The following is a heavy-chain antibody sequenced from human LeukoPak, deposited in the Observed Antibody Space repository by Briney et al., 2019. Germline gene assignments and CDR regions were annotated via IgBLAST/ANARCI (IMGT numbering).Heavy chain of an antibody. J-gene: IGHJ5*02. CDR1: GGSFSGYY. V-gene: IGHV4-34*01. CDR2: INHSGST. CDR3: AREGGLLWFRGNWFDP. Sequence: SETLSLTCAVYGGSFSGYYWSWICQPPGKGLECVGEINHSGSTNYNPSLKSRVTISVDTSKNQFSLKLSSVTAADTAVYYCAREGGLLWFRGNWFDPWGQGTLVTVPS. D-gene: IGHD3-10*01.